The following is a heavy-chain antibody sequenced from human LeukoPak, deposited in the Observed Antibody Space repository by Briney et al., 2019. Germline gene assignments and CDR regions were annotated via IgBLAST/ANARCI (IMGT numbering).Heavy chain of an antibody. CDR1: GGSISSYYW. CDR3: AHPTLGYFDY. J-gene: IGHJ4*02. CDR2: IYWDDDK. V-gene: IGHV2-5*08. Sequence: TLSLTCTVSGGSISSYYWSWIRQPPGKALEWLALIYWDDDKRYSPSLKSRLTITKDTSKNQVVLTVTNMDPVDTATYYCAHPTLGYFDYWGQGTLVTVSS.